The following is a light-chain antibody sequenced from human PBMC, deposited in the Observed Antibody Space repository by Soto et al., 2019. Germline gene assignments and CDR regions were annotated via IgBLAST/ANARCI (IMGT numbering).Light chain of an antibody. CDR3: QQRAGWPYT. Sequence: DIVLTQSPGNLSLSPGERVTLSCRASQSINNYLAWYQQKPGQAPRLLIYDASNRATGIPSRFSGRGSGTDFTLRISGLEPEDFATYYCQQRAGWPYTFGQGTRLEIK. CDR2: DAS. CDR1: QSINNY. J-gene: IGKJ2*01. V-gene: IGKV3-11*01.